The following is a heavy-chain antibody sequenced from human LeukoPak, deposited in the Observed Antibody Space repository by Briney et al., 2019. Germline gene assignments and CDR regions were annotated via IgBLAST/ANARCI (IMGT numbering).Heavy chain of an antibody. D-gene: IGHD3-16*02. J-gene: IGHJ4*02. CDR1: GGSISSSSYY. V-gene: IGHV4-39*01. CDR2: IYYSGST. Sequence: SETLSLTCTVSGGSISSSSYYWGWIRQPPGKGLEWIGSIYYSGSTYYNPSLESRVTISVDTSKNQFSLKLSSVTAADTAVYYCASLSDYVWGSYRYLPDYWGQGTLVTVSS. CDR3: ASLSDYVWGSYRYLPDY.